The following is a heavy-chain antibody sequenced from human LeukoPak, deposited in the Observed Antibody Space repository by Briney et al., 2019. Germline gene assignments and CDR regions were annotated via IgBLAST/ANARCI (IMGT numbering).Heavy chain of an antibody. CDR2: INPNSGGT. Sequence: ASVKVSCKASGYTFTGYYMHWVRQAPGQGLEWMGRINPNSGGTNYAQKFQGRVTMTRDTSISTAYMELSRLRSGDTAVYYCARDFRRGGWYYDSSGYVDYWGQGTLVTVSS. CDR1: GYTFTGYY. J-gene: IGHJ4*02. CDR3: ARDFRRGGWYYDSSGYVDY. V-gene: IGHV1-2*06. D-gene: IGHD3-22*01.